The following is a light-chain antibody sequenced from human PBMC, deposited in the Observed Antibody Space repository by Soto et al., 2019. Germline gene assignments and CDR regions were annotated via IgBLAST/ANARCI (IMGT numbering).Light chain of an antibody. CDR2: YDS. CDR3: QVWDRSSDHVV. V-gene: IGLV3-21*04. CDR1: NIGSKS. J-gene: IGLJ2*01. Sequence: SYELTQPPSVSVAPGKTARITCGGNNIGSKSVHWYQHKPSQAPVLVIYYDSDRPSGIPERFSGSNSGNTATLTISRVEAGDEADYYCQVWDRSSDHVVFGGGTKLTVL.